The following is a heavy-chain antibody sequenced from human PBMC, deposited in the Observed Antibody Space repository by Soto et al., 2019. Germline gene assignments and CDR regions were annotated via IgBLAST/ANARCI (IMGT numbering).Heavy chain of an antibody. CDR1: GGSVSSNSGA. D-gene: IGHD1-1*01. J-gene: IGHJ6*03. CDR3: ARGSWDDVTGHYYMDV. CDR2: TYYRSKWYI. V-gene: IGHV6-1*01. Sequence: PSQALSLTCDIRGGSVSSNSGAWNWIRQTPSRGLEWLGRTYYRSKWYINYAVSVKSRITVNPDTSKNQFSLQLNSVTPEDTAVYYCARGSWDDVTGHYYMDVWGKGTTVTVSS.